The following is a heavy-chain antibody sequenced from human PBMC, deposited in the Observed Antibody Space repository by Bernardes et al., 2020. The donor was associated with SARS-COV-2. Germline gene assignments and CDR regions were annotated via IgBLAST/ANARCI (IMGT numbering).Heavy chain of an antibody. D-gene: IGHD4-17*01. J-gene: IGHJ6*02. Sequence: GGSLRLSCAASGFTFSDYYMSWIRQAPGKGLEWVSYISSSGSTIYYADSVKGRFTISRDNAKNSLYLQMNSLRAEDTAVYYCARDYQATVTSHYYYYGMDVWGQGTTVTVSS. CDR2: ISSSGSTI. CDR3: ARDYQATVTSHYYYYGMDV. V-gene: IGHV3-11*01. CDR1: GFTFSDYY.